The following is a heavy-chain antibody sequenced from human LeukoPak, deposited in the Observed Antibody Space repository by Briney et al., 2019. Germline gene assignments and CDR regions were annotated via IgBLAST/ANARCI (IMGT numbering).Heavy chain of an antibody. D-gene: IGHD3-22*01. V-gene: IGHV4-61*02. CDR2: IYTSGST. Sequence: SQTLFLTCTVSGGSISSGSYYWSWIRQPAGKGLEWIGRIYTSGSTNYNPSLKSRVTISVDTSKNQFSLKLSSVTAADTAVYYCASQLYYDSSGYYPTWFDYWGQGTLVTVSS. CDR3: ASQLYYDSSGYYPTWFDY. CDR1: GGSISSGSYY. J-gene: IGHJ4*02.